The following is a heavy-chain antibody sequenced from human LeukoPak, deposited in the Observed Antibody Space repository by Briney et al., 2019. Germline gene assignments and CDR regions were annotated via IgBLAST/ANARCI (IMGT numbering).Heavy chain of an antibody. CDR1: GFTFSSYG. J-gene: IGHJ3*02. D-gene: IGHD3-10*01. V-gene: IGHV3-30*02. CDR3: AKEHSAFDAFDI. CDR2: IRYDGSNK. Sequence: GSLRLSCAASGFTFSSYGMHWVRQAPGKGLEWVAFIRYDGSNKYYADSVKGRFTISRDNSKNTLYLQMNSLRAEDTAVYYCAKEHSAFDAFDIWGQGTMVTVSS.